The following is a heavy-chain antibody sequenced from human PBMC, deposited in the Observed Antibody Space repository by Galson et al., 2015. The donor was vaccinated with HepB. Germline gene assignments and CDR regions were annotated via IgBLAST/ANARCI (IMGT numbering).Heavy chain of an antibody. D-gene: IGHD3-3*01. Sequence: LRLSYAASGFTFSSYWMTWVRQAPGKGLEWVANIKQDGSEKYYVDSVKGRFTISRDNAKNSLYLQMNSLRAEDTAVYYCARVTWVFEEIFGVVSPAFDYWGQGTLVTVSS. J-gene: IGHJ4*02. CDR3: ARVTWVFEEIFGVVSPAFDY. CDR2: IKQDGSEK. CDR1: GFTFSSYW. V-gene: IGHV3-7*01.